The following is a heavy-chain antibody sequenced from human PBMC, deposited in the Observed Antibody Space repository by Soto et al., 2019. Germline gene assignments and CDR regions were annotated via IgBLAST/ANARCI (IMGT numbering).Heavy chain of an antibody. J-gene: IGHJ5*02. CDR1: GYTFTSYD. CDR2: MNPNSGNT. V-gene: IGHV1-8*01. CDR3: ARGTKNDILTGYYNWFDP. D-gene: IGHD3-9*01. Sequence: GASVKVSCKASGYTFTSYDINWVRQATGQGLEWMGWMNPNSGNTGYAQKFQGRVTMTRNTSISTAYMELSSLRSEDTAAYYCARGTKNDILTGYYNWFDPWGQGTLVTVSS.